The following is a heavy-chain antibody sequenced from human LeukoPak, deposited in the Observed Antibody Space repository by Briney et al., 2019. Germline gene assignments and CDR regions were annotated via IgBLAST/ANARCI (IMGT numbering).Heavy chain of an antibody. CDR1: GGSISSYY. CDR3: ARADYDILTAQYCFDY. J-gene: IGHJ4*02. D-gene: IGHD3-9*01. Sequence: PSETLSLTCTVSGGSISSYYWSWIRQPPGKGLEWIGYIYYSGSTNYNPSLKSRVTISVDTSKNQFSLKLSSVTAADTAVYYCARADYDILTAQYCFDYWGQGTLDTVSS. V-gene: IGHV4-59*01. CDR2: IYYSGST.